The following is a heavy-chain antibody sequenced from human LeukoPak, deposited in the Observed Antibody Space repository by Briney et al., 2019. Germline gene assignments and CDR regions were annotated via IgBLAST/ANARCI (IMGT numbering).Heavy chain of an antibody. J-gene: IGHJ4*02. CDR2: MYIGGNT. CDR3: ARGYCFNGNCPFAFDS. Sequence: GGSLRLSCAASGFTVSSSYMAWVRQAPGKGLEWGPIMYIGGNTFHADSVKGRFTISRDNSKNTLYLQMNSLTAEGTAVYYCARGYCFNGNCPFAFDSWGQGTLVTVSS. V-gene: IGHV3-66*02. D-gene: IGHD2-8*01. CDR1: GFTVSSSY.